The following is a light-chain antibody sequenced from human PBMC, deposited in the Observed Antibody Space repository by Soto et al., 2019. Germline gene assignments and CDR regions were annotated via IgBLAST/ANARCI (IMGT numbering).Light chain of an antibody. V-gene: IGKV4-1*01. CDR3: QQYYSTEWT. Sequence: DIVMTQSPDSLAVSLGERATINCKSSQSVLYSSNNKNYLAWYQQKPGQPPKLLIYWASTRESGVPDRFSGSGSGTDFTLTISSLQAEDVEVYYCQQYYSTEWTFGKGTKADI. CDR1: QSVLYSSNNKNY. J-gene: IGKJ1*01. CDR2: WAS.